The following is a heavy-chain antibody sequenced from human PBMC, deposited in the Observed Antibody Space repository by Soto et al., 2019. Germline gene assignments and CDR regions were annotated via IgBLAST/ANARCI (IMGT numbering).Heavy chain of an antibody. CDR2: ISAYNGNT. J-gene: IGHJ6*02. Sequence: ASVKVSCKASGYTFTSYGISWVRQAPGQGLEWMGWISAYNGNTNYAQKLQGRVTMTTDTSTSTAYMELRSLRSDDTAVYYCARDGVAPYYHYGMDFWGQGTPVPVSS. D-gene: IGHD5-12*01. V-gene: IGHV1-18*01. CDR1: GYTFTSYG. CDR3: ARDGVAPYYHYGMDF.